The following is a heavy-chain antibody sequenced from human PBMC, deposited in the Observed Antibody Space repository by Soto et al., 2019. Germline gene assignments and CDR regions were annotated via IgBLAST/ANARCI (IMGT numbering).Heavy chain of an antibody. Sequence: VQLVESGGGVVQPGTSLRVSCVGSGFTFRSYVIHWVRQAPGKGLEWVALTSYDGSDKYYGDSVRGRFTISRDNSRNTVDLQMDSLRLEDTALYYCARWGTTGGLDVWGQGTLVSVSS. D-gene: IGHD3-16*01. CDR2: TSYDGSDK. CDR3: ARWGTTGGLDV. J-gene: IGHJ1*01. V-gene: IGHV3-33*05. CDR1: GFTFRSYV.